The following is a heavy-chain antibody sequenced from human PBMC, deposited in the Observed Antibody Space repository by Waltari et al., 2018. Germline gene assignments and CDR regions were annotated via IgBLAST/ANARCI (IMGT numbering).Heavy chain of an antibody. D-gene: IGHD7-27*01. Sequence: EVQLVESGGGLVKPGGSLRRSCEASGFTFSSYSMNWARPAPGKGLEWVSSISSSRSYIYYADSVKGRFTISRDNAKNSLYLQMNSLRAEDTAVYYCASGEGPRAFDIWGQGTMVTVSS. CDR2: ISSSRSYI. J-gene: IGHJ3*02. V-gene: IGHV3-21*01. CDR1: GFTFSSYS. CDR3: ASGEGPRAFDI.